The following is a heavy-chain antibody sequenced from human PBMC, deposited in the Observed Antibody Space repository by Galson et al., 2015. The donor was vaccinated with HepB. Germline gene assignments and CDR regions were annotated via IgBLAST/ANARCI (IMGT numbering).Heavy chain of an antibody. D-gene: IGHD1-26*01. CDR3: AAGDSGSYYYFDY. V-gene: IGHV1-69*04. J-gene: IGHJ4*02. CDR1: GGTFSSYA. CDR2: IIPILGIA. Sequence: SCKASGGTFSSYAISWVRQAPGQGLEWMGRIIPILGIANYAQKFQGRVTITADKSTSTAYMELSSLRSEDTAVYYCAAGDSGSYYYFDYWGQGTLVTVSS.